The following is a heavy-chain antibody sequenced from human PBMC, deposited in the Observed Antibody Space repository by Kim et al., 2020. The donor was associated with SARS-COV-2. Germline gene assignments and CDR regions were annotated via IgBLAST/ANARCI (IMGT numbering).Heavy chain of an antibody. V-gene: IGHV4-59*13. J-gene: IGHJ6*02. D-gene: IGHD2-21*02. Sequence: SETLSLTCTVSGGSISSYYWSWIRQPPGKGLEWIGYIYYSGSTNYNPSLKSRVTISVDTSKNQFSLKLSSVTAADTAVYYCARVHCGGDCRIGDPYYYYGMDVWGQGTTVTVSS. CDR3: ARVHCGGDCRIGDPYYYYGMDV. CDR2: IYYSGST. CDR1: GGSISSYY.